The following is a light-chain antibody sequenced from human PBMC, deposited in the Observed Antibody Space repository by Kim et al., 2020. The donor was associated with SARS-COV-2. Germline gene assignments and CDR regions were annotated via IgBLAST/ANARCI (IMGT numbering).Light chain of an antibody. Sequence: GGRATLSCRASQSVSSSYLAWYQQKPGQAPRLLIYGASSRATGIPDRFSGSGSGTDFTLTISRLEPEDFAVYYCQQYGSSPPSLTFGGGTKVDIK. CDR3: QQYGSSPPSLT. V-gene: IGKV3-20*01. CDR2: GAS. J-gene: IGKJ4*01. CDR1: QSVSSSY.